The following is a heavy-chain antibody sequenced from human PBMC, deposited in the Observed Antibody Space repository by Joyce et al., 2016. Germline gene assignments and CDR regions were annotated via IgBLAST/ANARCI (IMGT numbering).Heavy chain of an antibody. CDR3: ASGYSGYDFEAYFDY. CDR2: ISSSSSYI. D-gene: IGHD5-12*01. J-gene: IGHJ4*02. Sequence: EVQLVESGGGLVKPGGSLRLSCAASGFTFSSYSMNWVRQAPGKGLEWVSSISSSSSYIYYADSVKGRFTSSRDNAKNSLYLQMNSLRAEDTAVYYCASGYSGYDFEAYFDYWGQGILVTVSS. CDR1: GFTFSSYS. V-gene: IGHV3-21*01.